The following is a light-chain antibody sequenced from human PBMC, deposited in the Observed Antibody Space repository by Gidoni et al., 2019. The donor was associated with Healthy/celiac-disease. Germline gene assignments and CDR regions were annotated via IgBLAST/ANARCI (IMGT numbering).Light chain of an antibody. V-gene: IGKV3-11*01. CDR1: QSVSSY. CDR3: QQRSNWPYT. Sequence: EIVLTQSPATLSLSARERATLPCRASQSVSSYLAWYQQKPGQAPRLLIYDASNRATGIPARFSGSGSGTDFTLTISSLEPEDFAVYYCQQRSNWPYTFGQGTKLEIK. J-gene: IGKJ2*01. CDR2: DAS.